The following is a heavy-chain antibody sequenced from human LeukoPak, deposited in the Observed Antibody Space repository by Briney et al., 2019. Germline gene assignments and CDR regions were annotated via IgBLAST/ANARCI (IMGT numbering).Heavy chain of an antibody. CDR3: ARGSGSGSYYRY. J-gene: IGHJ4*02. CDR2: ISAYNGNT. CDR1: GYTFTGYY. Sequence: ASVKVSCKASGYTFTGYYMHWVRQAPGQGLEWMGWISAYNGNTNYAQKLQGRVTMTTDTSTSTAYMELRSLRSDDTAVYYCARGSGSGSYYRYWGQGTLVTVSS. V-gene: IGHV1-18*04. D-gene: IGHD3-10*01.